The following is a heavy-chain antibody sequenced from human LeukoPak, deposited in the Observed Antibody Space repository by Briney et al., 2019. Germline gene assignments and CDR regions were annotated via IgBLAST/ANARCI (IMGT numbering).Heavy chain of an antibody. CDR1: GYTFTSYA. Sequence: ASVKVSCKASGYTFTSYAMNWVRQAPGQGLEWMGWINTNTGNPTYAQGFTGRFVFSLDTSVSTAYLQISSLKADDTAVYYCARDLSIVGATYAFDIWGQGTMVTVSS. J-gene: IGHJ3*02. V-gene: IGHV7-4-1*02. D-gene: IGHD1-26*01. CDR3: ARDLSIVGATYAFDI. CDR2: INTNTGNP.